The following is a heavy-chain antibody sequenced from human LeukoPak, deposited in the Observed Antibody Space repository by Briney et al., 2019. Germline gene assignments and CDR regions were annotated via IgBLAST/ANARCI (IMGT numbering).Heavy chain of an antibody. CDR2: IYYSGST. CDR1: GYSISSGYY. J-gene: IGHJ5*02. D-gene: IGHD3-10*01. CDR3: ARDLFAVTMGFGP. Sequence: PSETLSLTCTVSGYSISSGYYWGWIRQPPGKGLEWIGSIYYSGSTYYKSSLKSRVTVSVGTSKNQFSLKLSSVTAADTAVYYCARDLFAVTMGFGPWGQGTLVTVSS. V-gene: IGHV4-38-2*02.